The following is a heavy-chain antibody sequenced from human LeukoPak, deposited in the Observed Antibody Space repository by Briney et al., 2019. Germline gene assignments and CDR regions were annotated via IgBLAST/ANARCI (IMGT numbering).Heavy chain of an antibody. CDR1: GGSISSYY. Sequence: SETLSLTCAVSGGSISSYYWSWIRQSPGKGLERIAYIYHSGNTNYNPSFKSRVTISVDTSKNQFSLKLTSVAAADTAIYYCARQPSGTAAFDIWGQGTMVTVSS. J-gene: IGHJ3*02. CDR2: IYHSGNT. D-gene: IGHD1/OR15-1a*01. CDR3: ARQPSGTAAFDI. V-gene: IGHV4-59*08.